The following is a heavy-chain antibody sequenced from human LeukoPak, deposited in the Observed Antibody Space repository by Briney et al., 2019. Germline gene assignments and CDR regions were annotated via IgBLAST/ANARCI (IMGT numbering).Heavy chain of an antibody. D-gene: IGHD5-12*01. V-gene: IGHV3-30*18. J-gene: IGHJ4*02. Sequence: GGSLRLSCAASGFTFSIYGMHWVRQAPGKGLEWVAVISYDGSNKYYADSVKGRFTISRDNSKNTVYLQMNSLRAEDTAVYYCAKEGAGGTIYSGFAYWGQGTLVTVSS. CDR3: AKEGAGGTIYSGFAY. CDR2: ISYDGSNK. CDR1: GFTFSIYG.